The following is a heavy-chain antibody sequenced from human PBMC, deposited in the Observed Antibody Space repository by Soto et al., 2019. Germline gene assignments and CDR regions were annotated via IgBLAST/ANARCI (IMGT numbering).Heavy chain of an antibody. D-gene: IGHD3-10*01. Sequence: ASVKVSCKASGYTFTSYYMHWVRQAPGQGLEWMGRINTYNGNTNHAQKLQGRVTTTTDTSTSTAYMELRSLRSDDTAVYYCARGVGSGTYYNQYNWFDPWGQGTLVTVSS. CDR2: INTYNGNT. CDR1: GYTFTSYY. V-gene: IGHV1-18*04. J-gene: IGHJ5*02. CDR3: ARGVGSGTYYNQYNWFDP.